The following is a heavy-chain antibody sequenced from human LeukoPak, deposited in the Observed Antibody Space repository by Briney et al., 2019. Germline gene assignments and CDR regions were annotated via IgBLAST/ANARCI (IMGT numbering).Heavy chain of an antibody. J-gene: IGHJ4*02. CDR2: ISGSGGST. Sequence: AGGSLRLSCAASGFTFSSYGMSWVRQAPGKGLEWVSAISGSGGSTYYADSVKGRFTISRDNSKNTLYLQMNSLRAEDTAVYYCAKDLGAVAGTHFDYWGQGTLVTVSS. CDR1: GFTFSSYG. V-gene: IGHV3-23*01. CDR3: AKDLGAVAGTHFDY. D-gene: IGHD6-19*01.